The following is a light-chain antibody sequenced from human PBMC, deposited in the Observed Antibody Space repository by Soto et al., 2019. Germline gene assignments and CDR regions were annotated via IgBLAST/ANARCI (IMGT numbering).Light chain of an antibody. CDR2: GAS. CDR3: QQYSASPRT. CDR1: ESISSSY. J-gene: IGKJ2*01. Sequence: EIVLTQFPGTLSLSPGESATLSCWASESISSSYLAWYQQRPGQPPRLLIYGASSRAPGIPDRFSGSASGTDFTLSITSLEPEDFAMYYCQQYSASPRTFGQGTKLEIK. V-gene: IGKV3-20*01.